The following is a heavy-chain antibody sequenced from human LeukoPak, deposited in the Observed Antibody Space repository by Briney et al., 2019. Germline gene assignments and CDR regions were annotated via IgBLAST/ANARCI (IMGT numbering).Heavy chain of an antibody. J-gene: IGHJ4*02. CDR3: ASNFVDTAMATDY. D-gene: IGHD5-18*01. V-gene: IGHV1-69*06. CDR2: IIPIFGTA. Sequence: VASVKVSCKASGGTFSSYSISWVRQAPGPGLEWMGRIIPIFGTANYAQKFQGRVTITADKSTSTAYMELTSLKSDDTAVYYCASNFVDTAMATDYWGQGTLVTVSS. CDR1: GGTFSSYS.